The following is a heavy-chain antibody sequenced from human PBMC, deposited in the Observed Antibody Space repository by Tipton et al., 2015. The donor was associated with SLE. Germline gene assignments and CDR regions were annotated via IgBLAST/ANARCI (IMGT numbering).Heavy chain of an antibody. D-gene: IGHD2-2*01. J-gene: IGHJ6*03. CDR1: GGSISTYY. V-gene: IGHV4-59*06. Sequence: GLVKPSETLSLTCTVSGGSISTYYWSWIRQPPGKGLEWIGYIYYSGSTYYNPSLKSRVTISVDTSKNQFSLKLSSVTAADTAVYYCASRSSTRTNYYYMDVWGKGTTVTVSS. CDR2: IYYSGST. CDR3: ASRSSTRTNYYYMDV.